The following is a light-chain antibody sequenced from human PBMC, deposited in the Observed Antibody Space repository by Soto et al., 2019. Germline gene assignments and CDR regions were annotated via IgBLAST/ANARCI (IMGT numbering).Light chain of an antibody. Sequence: EIVLTQSPGTLSLSPGERATLSCRASQSISSRHLAWYQHKPGQAPRLLMYATSSRATGIPDKFSGSGSGTDLTLTISTLEPEDIAVYYCQQYGRSPRTFGQGTKVEIK. CDR3: QQYGRSPRT. CDR1: QSISSRH. CDR2: ATS. V-gene: IGKV3-20*01. J-gene: IGKJ1*01.